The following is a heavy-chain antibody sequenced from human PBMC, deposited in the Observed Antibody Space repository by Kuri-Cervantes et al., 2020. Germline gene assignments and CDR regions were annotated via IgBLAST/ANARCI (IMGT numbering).Heavy chain of an antibody. D-gene: IGHD3-3*01. Sequence: GGSLRLSCAASGFTLSSYGMHWVRQAPGKGLEWVAVIWYDGSNKYYADSVKGRFTISRDNSKNTLYLQMNSLRAKDTAVYYCARGIVKPRDYDFWLGYQTVLDYWGQGTLVTVSS. J-gene: IGHJ4*02. V-gene: IGHV3-33*01. CDR2: IWYDGSNK. CDR3: ARGIVKPRDYDFWLGYQTVLDY. CDR1: GFTLSSYG.